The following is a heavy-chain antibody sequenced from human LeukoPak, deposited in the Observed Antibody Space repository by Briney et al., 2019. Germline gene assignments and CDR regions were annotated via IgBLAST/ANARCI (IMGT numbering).Heavy chain of an antibody. CDR3: AKDGYYYDSSGYYYVPTFDY. CDR2: IGGSGTRT. V-gene: IGHV3-23*01. CDR1: GFTFTTYG. J-gene: IGHJ4*02. D-gene: IGHD3-22*01. Sequence: GRSLRLSCAASGFTFTTYGMNWVRQAPGKGLEWVSGIGGSGTRTYYADSVKGRFTISRDNSKNTLYLQMNSLRAEDTAVYYCAKDGYYYDSSGYYYVPTFDYWGQGTLVTVSS.